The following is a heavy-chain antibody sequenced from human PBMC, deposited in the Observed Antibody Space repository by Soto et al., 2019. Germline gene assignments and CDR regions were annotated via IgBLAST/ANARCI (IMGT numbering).Heavy chain of an antibody. J-gene: IGHJ4*02. CDR2: IWYDETNK. CDR1: GFPFSSYG. Sequence: QVQLVESGGGVVQPGRSLTLSCAASGFPFSSYGMHWVRQAPGKGLEWVANIWYDETNKNYAGSVKGRFTISGDNSKNGLCLQMNRLRVEDTGVYYGARVPGREDRRAYFDYWGQGILVTVSS. CDR3: ARVPGREDRRAYFDY. V-gene: IGHV3-33*01. D-gene: IGHD1-26*01.